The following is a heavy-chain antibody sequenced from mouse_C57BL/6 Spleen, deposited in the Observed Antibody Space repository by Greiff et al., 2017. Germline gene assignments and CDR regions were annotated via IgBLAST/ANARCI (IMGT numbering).Heavy chain of an antibody. V-gene: IGHV5-9-1*02. CDR1: GFTFSSYA. CDR2: ISSGGDYI. J-gene: IGHJ3*01. Sequence: EVKLMESGEGLVKPGGSLKLSCAASGFTFSSYAMSWVRQTPEKRLEWVAYISSGGDYIYYADTVKGRFTISRDNARNTLYLQMSSLKSEDTAMYYCTRGIQATLAYWGQGTLVTVSA. CDR3: TRGIQATLAY. D-gene: IGHD3-2*02.